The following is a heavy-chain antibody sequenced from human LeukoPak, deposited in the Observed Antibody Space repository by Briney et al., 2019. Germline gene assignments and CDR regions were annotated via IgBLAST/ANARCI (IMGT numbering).Heavy chain of an antibody. V-gene: IGHV5-51*01. D-gene: IGHD3-22*01. J-gene: IGHJ4*02. CDR2: IYPGDPET. Sequence: GESLKISCRASGYRFTNYRIAWVRQMPGRGLEWMGIIYPGDPETTYSPSFQGQVTISVDKAINTAYLQWRTLKTSDTAMYYSARLDEDFYYDGSGYNFWGQGTLVTVSS. CDR3: ARLDEDFYYDGSGYNF. CDR1: GYRFTNYR.